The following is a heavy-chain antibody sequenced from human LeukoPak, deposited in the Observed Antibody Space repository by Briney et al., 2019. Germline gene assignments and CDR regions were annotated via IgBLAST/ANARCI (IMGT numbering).Heavy chain of an antibody. CDR2: IWYDGTNI. J-gene: IGHJ4*02. V-gene: IGHV3-33*01. CDR3: ARDAGGAFGNYVNYFDY. Sequence: GTSLRLSCAASGLVLSSYGIHWVRQAPGKGLEWVAVIWYDGTNIYYGDSVKGRFSISRDNSKNTVYLQMDSLRAEDTAVYYYARDAGGAFGNYVNYFDYWGQGTLVTVSS. D-gene: IGHD4-11*01. CDR1: GLVLSSYG.